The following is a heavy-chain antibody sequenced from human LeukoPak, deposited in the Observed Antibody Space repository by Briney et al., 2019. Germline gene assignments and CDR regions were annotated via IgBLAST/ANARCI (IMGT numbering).Heavy chain of an antibody. CDR3: ARDTIPGIVAAGNDY. V-gene: IGHV3-30*04. CDR2: ISYDGSYK. D-gene: IGHD6-13*01. CDR1: GFTFSSYA. J-gene: IGHJ4*02. Sequence: GGSLRLSCAASGFTFSSYAMHCVRQAPGKGLEWVAVISYDGSYKYYADSVKGRFTISRDNSKNTLYLQMNSLRAEDTAVYYCARDTIPGIVAAGNDYWGQGTLVTVSS.